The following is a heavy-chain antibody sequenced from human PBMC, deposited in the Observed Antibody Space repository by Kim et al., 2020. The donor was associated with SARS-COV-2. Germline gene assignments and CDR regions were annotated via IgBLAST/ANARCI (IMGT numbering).Heavy chain of an antibody. Sequence: GGSLRLSCAASGFTFGDYAMHWVRQAPGKGLEWVSGISWNSGSIGYADSVKGRFTISRDNAKNSLYLQMNSLRAEDTALYYCAKGSYNWNDELDYWGQGTLVTVSS. CDR1: GFTFGDYA. D-gene: IGHD1-1*01. V-gene: IGHV3-9*01. CDR3: AKGSYNWNDELDY. J-gene: IGHJ4*02. CDR2: ISWNSGSI.